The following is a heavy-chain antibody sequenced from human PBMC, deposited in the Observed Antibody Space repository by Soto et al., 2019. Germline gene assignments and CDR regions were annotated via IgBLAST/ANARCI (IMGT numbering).Heavy chain of an antibody. CDR2: IWYDGSNK. Sequence: QVQLVESGGGVVQPGRSLRLSCAASGVTFSSYGMHWVRQAPGKGLEWVAVIWYDGSNKYYADSVKGRFTISRDNSKNTLYLQMNSLRAEDTAVYYCARGASCSWWYFDYWCQGTLVTVSS. CDR3: ARGASCSWWYFDY. V-gene: IGHV3-33*01. J-gene: IGHJ4*02. CDR1: GVTFSSYG. D-gene: IGHD6-13*01.